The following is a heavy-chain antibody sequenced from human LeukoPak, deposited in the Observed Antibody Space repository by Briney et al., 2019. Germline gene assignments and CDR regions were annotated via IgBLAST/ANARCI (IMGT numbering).Heavy chain of an antibody. J-gene: IGHJ4*02. D-gene: IGHD5-18*01. CDR2: IGTAGDP. CDR1: GFTFSSYD. V-gene: IGHV3-13*05. CDR3: ARGYGYGYDY. Sequence: QPGGSLRLSCAASGFTFSSYDMHWVRQGTGKGLEWVSAIGTAGDPYYPGSVKGRFTISRENANNSLYLQMNSLTAENTAEYYCARGYGYGYDYWGQGTLVTVSS.